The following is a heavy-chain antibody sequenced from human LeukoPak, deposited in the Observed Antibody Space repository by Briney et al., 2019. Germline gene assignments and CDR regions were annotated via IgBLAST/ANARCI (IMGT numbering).Heavy chain of an antibody. Sequence: PGGSLRLSCAASGFTFSAYGMHWVRQAPGKGLEWVAVISYDGSNKYYADSVKGRFTISGDNSKNTLYLQMNSLRAEDTAVYYCAKDRGASDYYGSGSYYNTDNPLGYWGQGTLVTVSS. V-gene: IGHV3-30*18. CDR1: GFTFSAYG. J-gene: IGHJ4*02. CDR3: AKDRGASDYYGSGSYYNTDNPLGY. CDR2: ISYDGSNK. D-gene: IGHD3-10*01.